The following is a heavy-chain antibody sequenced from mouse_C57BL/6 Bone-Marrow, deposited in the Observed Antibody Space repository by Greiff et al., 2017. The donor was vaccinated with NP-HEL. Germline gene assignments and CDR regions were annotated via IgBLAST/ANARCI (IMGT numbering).Heavy chain of an antibody. Sequence: QVQLQQPGAELVKPGASVKLSCKASGYTFTSYWMQWVKQRPGQGLEWIGEIDPSDSYTNYNQKFKGKATLTVDTSSSTAYMQLSSLTSEDSAVYCCARWARFAYWGQGTLVTVSA. J-gene: IGHJ3*01. CDR3: ARWARFAY. V-gene: IGHV1-50*01. CDR1: GYTFTSYW. CDR2: IDPSDSYT.